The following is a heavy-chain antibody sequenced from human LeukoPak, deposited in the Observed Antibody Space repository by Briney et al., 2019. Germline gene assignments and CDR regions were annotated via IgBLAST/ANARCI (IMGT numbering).Heavy chain of an antibody. D-gene: IGHD1-26*01. CDR2: ISYDGSNK. Sequence: GGSLRLSCATSGFTFSSYGMHWVRQAPGKGLEWVAVISYDGSNKYYADSVKGRFTISRDNSKNTLYLQMNSLRAEDTAVYYCARDQAPWGYMDVWGKGTTVTVSS. J-gene: IGHJ6*03. CDR3: ARDQAPWGYMDV. CDR1: GFTFSSYG. V-gene: IGHV3-30*19.